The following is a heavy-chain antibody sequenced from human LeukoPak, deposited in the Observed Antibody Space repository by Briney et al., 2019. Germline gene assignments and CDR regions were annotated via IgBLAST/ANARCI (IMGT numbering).Heavy chain of an antibody. V-gene: IGHV1-2*02. J-gene: IGHJ5*02. Sequence: ASVKVSCKASGYTFTGYYMHWVRQAPGQGLEWMGWINPNSGGTNYAQKLQGRVTMTTDTSTSTAYMELRSLRSDDTAVYYCARDEGLLERRPNWFDPWGQGTLITVSS. CDR3: ARDEGLLERRPNWFDP. CDR1: GYTFTGYY. D-gene: IGHD1-1*01. CDR2: INPNSGGT.